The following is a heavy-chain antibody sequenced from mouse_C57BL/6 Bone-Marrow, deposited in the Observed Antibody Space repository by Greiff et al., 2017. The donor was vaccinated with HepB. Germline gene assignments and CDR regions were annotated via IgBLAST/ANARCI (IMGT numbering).Heavy chain of an antibody. J-gene: IGHJ3*01. D-gene: IGHD2-3*01. CDR2: IDPENGDT. Sequence: VQLQQSGAELVRPGASVKLSCTASGFNIKDDYMHWVKQRPEQGLEWIGWIDPENGDTEYASKFQGKATITADTSSNTAYLQLSSLTSEDTAVYYCTTEMVTPKKFAYWGQGTLVTVSA. CDR1: GFNIKDDY. CDR3: TTEMVTPKKFAY. V-gene: IGHV14-4*01.